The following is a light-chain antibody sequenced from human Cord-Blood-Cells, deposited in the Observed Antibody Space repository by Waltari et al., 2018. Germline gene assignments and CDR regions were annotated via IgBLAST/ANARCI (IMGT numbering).Light chain of an antibody. J-gene: IGKJ2*01. CDR2: WAS. CDR3: QQYYSTPYT. V-gene: IGKV4-1*01. CDR1: QSVLYSSNNKNY. Sequence: DIVMTQSPDSLAESLGERDTINCKSSQSVLYSSNNKNYLALYQQKPGQPPNLLIYWASTRESGVPDRFSGSGSGTDFTLTISSLQAEDVAVYYCQQYYSTPYTFGQGTKLEIK.